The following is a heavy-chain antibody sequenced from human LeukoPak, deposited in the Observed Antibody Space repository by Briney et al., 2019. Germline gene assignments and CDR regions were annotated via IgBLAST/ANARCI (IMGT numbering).Heavy chain of an antibody. CDR2: NSYSGNT. V-gene: IGHV4-59*01. CDR1: GGSISSYY. D-gene: IGHD1-26*01. Sequence: SETLSLTCTVSGGSISSYYWSWIRQTPGKGLEWIGFNSYSGNTNYNPSFKSRVTISVDTSKNHFSLNLDSVTAADTAVYFCARVGSGSFDYWGQGTLDTVSS. J-gene: IGHJ4*02. CDR3: ARVGSGSFDY.